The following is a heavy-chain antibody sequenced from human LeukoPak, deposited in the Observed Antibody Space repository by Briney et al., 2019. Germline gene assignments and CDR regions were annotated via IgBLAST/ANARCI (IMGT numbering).Heavy chain of an antibody. J-gene: IGHJ6*02. V-gene: IGHV4-31*03. Sequence: SQTLSLTCTVSGGSISSGGYYWSWIRQHPGKGLEWIGYIYYSGSTYYNPSLKSRVTILVDTSKNQFSLKLSSVTAADTAVYYCARDQLPPPYYYYYGMDVWGQGTTVTVSS. CDR2: IYYSGST. CDR1: GGSISSGGYY. CDR3: ARDQLPPPYYYYYGMDV. D-gene: IGHD1-7*01.